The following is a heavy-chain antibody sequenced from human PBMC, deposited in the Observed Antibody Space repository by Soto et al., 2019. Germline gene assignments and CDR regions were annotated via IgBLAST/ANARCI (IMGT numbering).Heavy chain of an antibody. CDR3: AKDCPGGYSDY. J-gene: IGHJ4*02. D-gene: IGHD5-18*01. Sequence: PGGSLRLSCAAPGFTFSSYGMHWVRQAPGKGLEWVAVISYDGSNKYYADSVKGRFTISRDNSKNTLYLQMNSLRAEDTAVYYCAKDCPGGYSDYWGQGTLVTVSS. V-gene: IGHV3-30*18. CDR1: GFTFSSYG. CDR2: ISYDGSNK.